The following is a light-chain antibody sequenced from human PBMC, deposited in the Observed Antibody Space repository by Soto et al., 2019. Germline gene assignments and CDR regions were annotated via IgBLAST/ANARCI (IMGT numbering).Light chain of an antibody. CDR3: QQYNNWPRT. CDR1: QSVSSN. J-gene: IGKJ1*01. V-gene: IGKV3-15*01. Sequence: EIVMTQSPATLSVSPGERATLSCRASQSVSSNVAWYQQKPGQARRLLIYGASTRATGIPARFSGSGSGTEFTLTISSLQSEDFAVYYCQQYNNWPRTFGQGTKVDIK. CDR2: GAS.